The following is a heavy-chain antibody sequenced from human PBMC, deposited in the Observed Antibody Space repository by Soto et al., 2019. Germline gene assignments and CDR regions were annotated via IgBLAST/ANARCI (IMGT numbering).Heavy chain of an antibody. CDR2: INHSGST. V-gene: IGHV4-34*01. D-gene: IGHD3-22*01. Sequence: SETLSLTCAVYGGSFSGYYWSWIRQPPGKGLEWIGEINHSGSTNYNPSLKSRVTISVDTSKNQFSLKLSSVTAADTAVYYCARAEDYYDSSGYYSWFDPWGQGTLVTVSS. CDR1: GGSFSGYY. J-gene: IGHJ5*02. CDR3: ARAEDYYDSSGYYSWFDP.